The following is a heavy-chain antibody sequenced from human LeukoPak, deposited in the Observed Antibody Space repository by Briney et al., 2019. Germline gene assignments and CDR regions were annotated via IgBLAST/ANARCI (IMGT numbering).Heavy chain of an antibody. Sequence: GESLKISCETSGYSFTTYWIGWVRQMPGTGLEWVGAIYPDDSDARYSPSSQGQVIISADKSTRTAYLQWSSLKASDTAMYYCARRRYCSSSNCPPPWFDPWGQGTLVTVSS. J-gene: IGHJ5*02. V-gene: IGHV5-51*01. CDR1: GYSFTTYW. CDR3: ARRRYCSSSNCPPPWFDP. D-gene: IGHD2-2*01. CDR2: IYPDDSDA.